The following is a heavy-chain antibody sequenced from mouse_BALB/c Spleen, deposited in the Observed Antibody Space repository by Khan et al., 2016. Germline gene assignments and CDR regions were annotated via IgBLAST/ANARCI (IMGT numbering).Heavy chain of an antibody. Sequence: EVQLQESGPGLVKPSQSLSLTCTVTGYSITSDYAWNWIRQFPGNKLEWMGYISYSGNTGYNPSLKSRFSITRDTSKNQFFLQLNSVTTEDTATXYCARLMITGWFAYWGQGTLVTVSA. CDR1: GYSITSDYA. CDR3: ARLMITGWFAY. V-gene: IGHV3-2*02. D-gene: IGHD2-4*01. J-gene: IGHJ3*01. CDR2: ISYSGNT.